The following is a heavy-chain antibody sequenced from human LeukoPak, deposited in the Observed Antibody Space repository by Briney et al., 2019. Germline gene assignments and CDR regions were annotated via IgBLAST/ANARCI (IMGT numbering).Heavy chain of an antibody. Sequence: SETLSLTCTVSGGSISSYYWSWIRQPAGKGLEWIGHIYTSGSTNYNPSLMSRVTMSVDTSKNQLSLKLNSVTAADTAVYYRARGSSGWSNSWFDPWGQGTLVTVSS. CDR3: ARGSSGWSNSWFDP. V-gene: IGHV4-4*07. CDR1: GGSISSYY. D-gene: IGHD6-19*01. J-gene: IGHJ5*02. CDR2: IYTSGST.